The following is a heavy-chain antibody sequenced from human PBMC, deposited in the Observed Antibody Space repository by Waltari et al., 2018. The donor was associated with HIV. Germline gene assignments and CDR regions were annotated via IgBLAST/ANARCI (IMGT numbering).Heavy chain of an antibody. D-gene: IGHD3-3*01. CDR3: ARGVKYLDFGGSYWEADP. CDR1: GFLVTTTA. Sequence: GGHFLHPGDSLTPSCAPSGFLVTTTAITWVRRRPGRGLEWVGNLYSDGPTFWPFPLGGRFSASKDESKNSVFLEMNYLRPDDTAIYYCARGVKYLDFGGSYWEADPGGQGTLVTVSS. CDR2: LYSDGPT. V-gene: IGHV3-53*05. J-gene: IGHJ5*02.